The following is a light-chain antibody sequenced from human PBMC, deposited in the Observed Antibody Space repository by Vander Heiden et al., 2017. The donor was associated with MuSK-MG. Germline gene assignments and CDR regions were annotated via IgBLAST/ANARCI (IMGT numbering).Light chain of an antibody. CDR3: MQALQTPFT. V-gene: IGKV2-28*01. CDR1: QSLLHRSGYTS. J-gene: IGKJ3*01. CDR2: LGF. Sequence: DIVMTQSPLSLPVTSGKPASISCRSSQSLLHRSGYTSLDWYLQKPGQSSQLLIYLGFSRASGVPDRFSGSGSGTDFTLKISKVEAEDVGVYYCMQALQTPFTFGPGTKVXIK.